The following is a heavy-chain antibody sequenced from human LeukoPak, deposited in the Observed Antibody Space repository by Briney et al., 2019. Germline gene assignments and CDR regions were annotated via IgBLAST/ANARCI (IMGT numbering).Heavy chain of an antibody. CDR1: GVTFSSYA. V-gene: IGHV3-64D*06. CDR3: VKDGHYYGSGSQT. D-gene: IGHD3-10*01. J-gene: IGHJ5*02. Sequence: GGSLRLSCSASGVTFSSYAMHWVRQAPGKGLEYVSAISSNGGSTYYADSVKGRFTISRDNSKNTLYLQMSSLRAEDTAVYYCVKDGHYYGSGSQTWGQGTLVTVSS. CDR2: ISSNGGST.